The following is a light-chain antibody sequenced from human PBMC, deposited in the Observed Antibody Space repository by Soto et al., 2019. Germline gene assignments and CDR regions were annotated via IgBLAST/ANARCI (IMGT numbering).Light chain of an antibody. CDR3: QQYDSSPIT. CDR2: GAS. Sequence: EIVLTQSPATLSSFPVDRVPLSSWASQYINTRLAWYQHRPGQAPSLLIYGASRRATGIPDRFSGSGSGTDFTLTISRLEPEDFAVYYCQQYDSSPITFGQGTRLEIK. V-gene: IGKV3-20*01. CDR1: QYINTR. J-gene: IGKJ5*01.